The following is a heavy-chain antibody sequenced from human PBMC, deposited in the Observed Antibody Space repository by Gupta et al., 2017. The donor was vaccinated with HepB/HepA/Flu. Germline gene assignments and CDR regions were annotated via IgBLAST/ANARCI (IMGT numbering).Heavy chain of an antibody. V-gene: IGHV1-2*02. Sequence: QVQLVQSGAEVEKPGASVNVSCKASGYTFTGYHLHWVRQAPGQGLEWMGSINPNNGGTNYAQKFQGRVAMTSDTSITTAYMDLSRLTSDDTAVYYCARGRLTGDLGMNRLDPWGQGTLIAVSS. D-gene: IGHD7-27*01. CDR3: ARGRLTGDLGMNRLDP. CDR1: GYTFTGYH. J-gene: IGHJ5*02. CDR2: INPNNGGT.